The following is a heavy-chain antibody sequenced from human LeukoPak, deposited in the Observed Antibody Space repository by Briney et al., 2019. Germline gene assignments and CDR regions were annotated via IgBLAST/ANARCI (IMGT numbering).Heavy chain of an antibody. V-gene: IGHV1-18*01. CDR1: GYTFTNYY. CDR2: ISAYNGYT. CDR3: ASSTKWGDYFDY. D-gene: IGHD1-26*01. J-gene: IGHJ4*02. Sequence: ASVKVSCKASGYTFTNYYITWVRQAPGQGLEWMGWISAYNGYTNYAQKLQGRVTMTTDTSTSTAYMELRSLRSDDTAVYYCASSTKWGDYFDYWGQGTLVTVSS.